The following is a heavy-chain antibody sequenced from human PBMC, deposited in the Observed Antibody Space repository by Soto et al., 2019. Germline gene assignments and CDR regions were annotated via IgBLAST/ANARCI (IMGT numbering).Heavy chain of an antibody. D-gene: IGHD3-16*01. CDR1: GFTVDSNY. J-gene: IGHJ5*02. V-gene: IGHV3-66*01. CDR2: MYSGGTT. CDR3: AREGRGNWFDT. Sequence: EVQVVESGGGLVQPGGSLRLSCVATGFTVDSNYISWVRQAPGKGLEWVAVMYSGGTTHYADSVKDRFTVSRDTSRNTLYLQMNSLRLEDTAVYYCAREGRGNWFDTWGQGTLVTVSS.